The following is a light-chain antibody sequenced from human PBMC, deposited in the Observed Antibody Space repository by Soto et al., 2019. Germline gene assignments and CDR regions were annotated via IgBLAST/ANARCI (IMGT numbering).Light chain of an antibody. Sequence: EIVLTQSSGTLSLSPGERATFSCRASQTINSKYLAWYQQKPGQAPRLLIYGASSRATGIPDRFRGSGSGTDFALTTSRLEAEDFSVYYCHYYDDSPPFPFGPGT. CDR1: QTINSKY. J-gene: IGKJ3*01. CDR2: GAS. V-gene: IGKV3-20*01. CDR3: HYYDDSPPFP.